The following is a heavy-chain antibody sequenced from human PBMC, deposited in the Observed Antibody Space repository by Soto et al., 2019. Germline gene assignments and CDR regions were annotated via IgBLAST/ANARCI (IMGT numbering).Heavy chain of an antibody. Sequence: SETLSLTCTVSGGSISSGDYYWSWILQPPGKGLEWIWYIYYSGSTYYNPSLKSRVTISVDTSKNQFSLKLSSVTAADKAVYYCARAPYGDYARGYYFDYWGQGTLVTVSS. J-gene: IGHJ4*02. V-gene: IGHV4-30-4*01. CDR3: ARAPYGDYARGYYFDY. D-gene: IGHD4-17*01. CDR2: IYYSGST. CDR1: GGSISSGDYY.